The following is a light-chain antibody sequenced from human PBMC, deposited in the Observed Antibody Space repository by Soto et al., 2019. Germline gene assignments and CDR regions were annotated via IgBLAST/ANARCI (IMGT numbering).Light chain of an antibody. V-gene: IGKV1-39*01. Sequence: DIQMTQSPSSLSASVGVRVTITCRSSQTISTYLNWYQQKPGRAPKLLIYAASNLQSGVPSRFSGSGSGTDFTLTISSLQPEDFATYYCQQSYSTPLTFGGGTKVEIK. CDR1: QTISTY. J-gene: IGKJ4*01. CDR2: AAS. CDR3: QQSYSTPLT.